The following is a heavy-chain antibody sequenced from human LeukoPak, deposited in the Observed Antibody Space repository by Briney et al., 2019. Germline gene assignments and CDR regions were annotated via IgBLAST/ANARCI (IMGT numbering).Heavy chain of an antibody. V-gene: IGHV3-9*01. Sequence: GGSLRLSCAASGFTFDDYAMHWVRQAPGKGLEWVSGISWNSGSIGYADSVKGRFTISRDNAKNSLYLQMNSLRAEDTALYYCAKDSSSWTKNWFDPRGQGTLVTVSS. CDR3: AKDSSSWTKNWFDP. D-gene: IGHD6-13*01. J-gene: IGHJ5*02. CDR1: GFTFDDYA. CDR2: ISWNSGSI.